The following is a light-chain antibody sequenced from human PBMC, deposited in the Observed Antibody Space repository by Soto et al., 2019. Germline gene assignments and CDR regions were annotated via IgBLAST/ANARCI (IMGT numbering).Light chain of an antibody. CDR1: QGIRND. CDR3: QELHDNPIT. CDR2: AAS. Sequence: DIQMTQSPSSLSASVGDRVTITCRASQGIRNDLGWYQQKPGKAPKLLIYAASSLQSGVPSRLIGSGARTDVTLPISTLPAADFATYYCQELHDNPITLGQGTRLKIK. V-gene: IGKV1-17*01. J-gene: IGKJ5*01.